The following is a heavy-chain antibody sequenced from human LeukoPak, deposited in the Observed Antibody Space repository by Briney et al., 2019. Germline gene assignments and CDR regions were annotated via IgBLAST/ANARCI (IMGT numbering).Heavy chain of an antibody. Sequence: ASVKVSCKASGYTFTSYGISWVRQAPGPGLEWMGWISAYNGNTNYAQKLQGRVTMTKDTSTSTAYMELRSRRADDTAVYYCARDRYIDTWIQLWSIDYWGQGTLVTVSS. CDR1: GYTFTSYG. V-gene: IGHV1-18*01. CDR2: ISAYNGNT. J-gene: IGHJ4*02. D-gene: IGHD5-18*01. CDR3: ARDRYIDTWIQLWSIDY.